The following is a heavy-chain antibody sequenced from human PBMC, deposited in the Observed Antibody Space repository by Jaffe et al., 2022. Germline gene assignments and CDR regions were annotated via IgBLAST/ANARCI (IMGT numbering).Heavy chain of an antibody. CDR3: AVRRISFHH. CDR1: GFTFSSYW. D-gene: IGHD1-1*01. V-gene: IGHV3-7*05. Sequence: EVQLVESGGGLVQPGGSLRLSCAASGFTFSSYWMSWVRQAPGKGLEWVANINEDGSEKYYVDSVKGRFTISRDSAKNSLYLQMNSLRAEDSAVYYCAVRRISFHHWGQGTLVTVSS. CDR2: INEDGSEK. J-gene: IGHJ4*02.